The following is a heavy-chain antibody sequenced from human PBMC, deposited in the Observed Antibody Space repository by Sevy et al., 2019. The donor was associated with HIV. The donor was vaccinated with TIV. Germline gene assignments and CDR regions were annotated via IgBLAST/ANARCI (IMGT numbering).Heavy chain of an antibody. J-gene: IGHJ3*02. V-gene: IGHV6-1*01. CDR3: ARKDDSVGSFDI. CDR2: TYYRSKWYN. CDR1: GDSVSSNSAV. D-gene: IGHD3-16*01. Sequence: KQSQTLSLTCAMSGDSVSSNSAVWNWIRQSPSRGLEWLGRTYYRSKWYNDYTVSVKSRITINPDTSKNQFSLQLNSVTPEDTAMYYCARKDDSVGSFDIWGQGTMVTVSS.